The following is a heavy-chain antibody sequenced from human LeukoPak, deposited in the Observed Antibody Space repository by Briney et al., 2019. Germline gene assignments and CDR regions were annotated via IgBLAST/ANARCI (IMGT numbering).Heavy chain of an antibody. CDR3: AAQDIVVVPAVHWGYFDY. CDR1: GGSISSYY. V-gene: IGHV4-59*08. J-gene: IGHJ4*02. Sequence: PSETLSLTCTVSGGSISSYYWSWIRQPPGKGLEWIGYIYYSGSTNYNPSLKSRVTISVDTSKNQFSLKLSSVTAADTAVYYCAAQDIVVVPAVHWGYFDYWGQGTLVTVSS. CDR2: IYYSGST. D-gene: IGHD2-2*01.